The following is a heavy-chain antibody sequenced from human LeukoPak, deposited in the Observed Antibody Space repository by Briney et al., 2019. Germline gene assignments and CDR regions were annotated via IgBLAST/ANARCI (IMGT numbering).Heavy chain of an antibody. CDR1: GGSISSYY. Sequence: KPSETLPLTCTVSGGSISSYYWNWIRQPPGKGLEWIGYIYNSGSTNNNPSLKSRVTISVDTSKKQFSLKLSSVTAADTAVYYCARETPYGSGSYPFDYWDQGILVTVSS. V-gene: IGHV4-59*01. D-gene: IGHD3-10*01. CDR2: IYNSGST. J-gene: IGHJ4*02. CDR3: ARETPYGSGSYPFDY.